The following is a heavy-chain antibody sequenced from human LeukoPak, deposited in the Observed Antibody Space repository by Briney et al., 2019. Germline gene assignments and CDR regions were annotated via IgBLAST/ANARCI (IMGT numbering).Heavy chain of an antibody. Sequence: GRSLRLSCAASGFTFGSFGMGWVRQAPGKGLEWEAAVSYDGSNKNYADSLKGRFTISRDNSRNTLYLQMNNLRVEDTAIYSCAKDGGSGLPAFDYWGQGTLVTVSS. CDR2: VSYDGSNK. J-gene: IGHJ4*02. CDR3: AKDGGSGLPAFDY. CDR1: GFTFGSFG. V-gene: IGHV3-30*04. D-gene: IGHD3-16*01.